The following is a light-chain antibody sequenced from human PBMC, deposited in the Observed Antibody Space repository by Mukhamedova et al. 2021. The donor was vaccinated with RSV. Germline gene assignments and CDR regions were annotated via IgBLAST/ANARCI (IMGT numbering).Light chain of an antibody. Sequence: DRFSGSKSGNTASLTISGLQAEDEADYYCCPYAGSGWVFGGGTKLTVL. CDR3: CPYAGSGWV. V-gene: IGLV2-11*01. J-gene: IGLJ3*02.